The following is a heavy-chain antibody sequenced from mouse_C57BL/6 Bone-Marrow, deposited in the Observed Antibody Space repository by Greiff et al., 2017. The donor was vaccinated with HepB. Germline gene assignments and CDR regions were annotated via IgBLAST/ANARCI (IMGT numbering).Heavy chain of an antibody. Sequence: EVQLVESGGDLVKPGGSLKLSCAASGFTFSSYGMSWVRQTPDKRLEWVATISSGGSYTYYPDSVKGRFTISRDNAKNTLYLQMSSLKSEDTAMYYCARRVLRDWYFDVWGTGTTVTVSS. J-gene: IGHJ1*03. CDR1: GFTFSSYG. D-gene: IGHD1-1*01. CDR2: ISSGGSYT. V-gene: IGHV5-6*01. CDR3: ARRVLRDWYFDV.